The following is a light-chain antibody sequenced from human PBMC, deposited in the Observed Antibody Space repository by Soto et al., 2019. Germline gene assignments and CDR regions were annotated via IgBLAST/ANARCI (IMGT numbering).Light chain of an antibody. Sequence: DIQMTQSPSTLSASVGYRVTNTCRASQSISSWLAWYQQKPGKAPKLLIYKASSLESGVPSRFSGSGSGTEFTLTISSLQPDDFATYYCQQYNSYWTFGKGTKV. CDR3: QQYNSYWT. CDR1: QSISSW. J-gene: IGKJ1*01. CDR2: KAS. V-gene: IGKV1-5*03.